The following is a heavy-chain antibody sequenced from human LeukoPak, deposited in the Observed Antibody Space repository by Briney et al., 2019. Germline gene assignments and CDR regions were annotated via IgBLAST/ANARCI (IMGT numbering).Heavy chain of an antibody. Sequence: ASVKVSCKASGGTFSSYAISWVRQAPGQGLEWMGGIIPIFGTANYVQKFQGRVTITADESTSTAYMELSSLRSEDTAVYYCARASLRYFDWLLFPFDYWGQGTLVTVSS. CDR1: GGTFSSYA. V-gene: IGHV1-69*13. J-gene: IGHJ4*02. D-gene: IGHD3-9*01. CDR2: IIPIFGTA. CDR3: ARASLRYFDWLLFPFDY.